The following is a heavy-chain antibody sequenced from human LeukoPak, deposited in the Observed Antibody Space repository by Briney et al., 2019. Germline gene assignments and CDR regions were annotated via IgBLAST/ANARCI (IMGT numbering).Heavy chain of an antibody. V-gene: IGHV3-53*01. CDR1: AFFVSSNY. CDR3: APDDRP. D-gene: IGHD1-1*01. J-gene: IGHJ5*02. Sequence: PGASLRLFCAASAFFVSSNYMSWVRQAPAKELEWVSVIFSGGSTYYADSVKGRFTISRDNSKNTLFLQMNSLRAEDTAVYYCAPDDRPWGQGTLVTVSS. CDR2: IFSGGST.